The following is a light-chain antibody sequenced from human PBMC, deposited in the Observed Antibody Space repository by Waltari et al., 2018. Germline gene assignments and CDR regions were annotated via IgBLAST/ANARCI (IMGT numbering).Light chain of an antibody. V-gene: IGLV2-11*01. CDR2: DVR. CDR1: KGHDGVYLY. Sequence: QSVLTQPRSVSRPRGQSVTTSCSGNKGHDGVYLYVSWYQHHPGKVPKLMIYDVRRRPSGVPPRFSGSKSGNAASLTISGLQTEDEADYYCCSYAGNYIMIFGGGTKVTVL. J-gene: IGLJ2*01. CDR3: CSYAGNYIMI.